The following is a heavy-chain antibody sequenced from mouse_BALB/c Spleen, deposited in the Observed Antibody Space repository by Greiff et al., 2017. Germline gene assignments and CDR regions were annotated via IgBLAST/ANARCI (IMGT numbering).Heavy chain of an antibody. D-gene: IGHD1-2*01. CDR3: ARKGLRLPYAMDY. CDR2: INPSTGYT. V-gene: IGHV1-7*01. Sequence: QVQLQQSGAELAKPGASVKMSCKASGYTFTSYWMHWVKQRPGQGLEWIGYINPSTGYTEYNQKFKDKATLTADKSSSTAYMQLSSLTSEDSAVYYCARKGLRLPYAMDYWGQGTSVTVSS. J-gene: IGHJ4*01. CDR1: GYTFTSYW.